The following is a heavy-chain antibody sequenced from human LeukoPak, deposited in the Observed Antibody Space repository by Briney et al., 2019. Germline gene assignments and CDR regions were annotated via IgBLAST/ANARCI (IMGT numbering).Heavy chain of an antibody. CDR3: ARDGNIVVVPAAVTAPNSEKYYYYYYGMDV. CDR2: IYPRDGST. Sequence: ASVKVSCKASGYTFTSNYIHWVRQAPGQGLEWMGMIYPRDGSTSYAQKFQGRVTVTRDTSTSTAYMELRSLRSDDTAVYYCARDGNIVVVPAAVTAPNSEKYYYYYYGMDVWGQGTTVTVSS. J-gene: IGHJ6*02. D-gene: IGHD2-2*01. V-gene: IGHV1-46*01. CDR1: GYTFTSNY.